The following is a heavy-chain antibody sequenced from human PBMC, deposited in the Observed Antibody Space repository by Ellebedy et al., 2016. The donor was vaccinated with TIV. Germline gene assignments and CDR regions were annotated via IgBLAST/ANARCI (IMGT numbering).Heavy chain of an antibody. J-gene: IGHJ5*02. CDR3: ARYCNSTTCSNWFDP. CDR2: ISAYNGNT. V-gene: IGHV1-18*01. Sequence: AASVKVSCKASGYTFKHYGISWVRQAPGQGLEWMGWISAYNGNTNYAQMPQGRVTMTTDTFTSTAYMELRSLRSDDTAVYYCARYCNSTTCSNWFDPWGQGTLVTVSS. D-gene: IGHD2-2*01. CDR1: GYTFKHYG.